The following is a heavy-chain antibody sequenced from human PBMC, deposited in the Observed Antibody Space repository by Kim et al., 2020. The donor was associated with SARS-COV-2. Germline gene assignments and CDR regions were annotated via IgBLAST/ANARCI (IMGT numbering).Heavy chain of an antibody. Sequence: SETLSLTCTVSGGSISSSSYYWGWIRQPPGKGLEWIGSIYYSGSTYYNPSLKSRVTISVDTSKNQFSLKLSSVPAADTAVYYCARSYYYDSSGYPTNFVYCGPGTLVPVSS. V-gene: IGHV4-39*01. CDR3: ARSYYYDSSGYPTNFVY. CDR2: IYYSGST. CDR1: GGSISSSSYY. J-gene: IGHJ4*02. D-gene: IGHD3-22*01.